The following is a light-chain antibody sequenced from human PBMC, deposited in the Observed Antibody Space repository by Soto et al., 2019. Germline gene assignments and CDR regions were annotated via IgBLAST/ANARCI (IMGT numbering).Light chain of an antibody. CDR3: SSYTSSSTLV. Sequence: QSALTQPASVSGSPGQSITISCTGTSSDVGGYDYVSWYQQHPGKAPKLMIYDVSNRPSGVSTRFSGSKSGNTASLTISGLQAEDEADYYCSSYTSSSTLVFGPGTKLTVL. CDR2: DVS. CDR1: SSDVGGYDY. V-gene: IGLV2-14*01. J-gene: IGLJ1*01.